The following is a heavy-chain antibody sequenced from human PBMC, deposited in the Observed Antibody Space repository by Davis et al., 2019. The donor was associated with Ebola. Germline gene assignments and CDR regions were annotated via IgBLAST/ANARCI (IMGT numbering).Heavy chain of an antibody. CDR3: ARFGDDWNHNWFDP. Sequence: PSETLSLTCAVSGGSISSSNWWSWVRQPPGKGLEWIGEIYHSGSTNYNPSLKSRVTISVDKSKNQFSLKLSSVTAADTAVYYCARFGDDWNHNWFDPWGQGTLVTVSS. CDR2: IYHSGST. D-gene: IGHD1-1*01. J-gene: IGHJ5*02. CDR1: GGSISSSNW. V-gene: IGHV4-4*02.